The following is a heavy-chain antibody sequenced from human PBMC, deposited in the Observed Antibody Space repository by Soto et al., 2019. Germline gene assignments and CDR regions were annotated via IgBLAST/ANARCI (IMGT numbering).Heavy chain of an antibody. D-gene: IGHD2-2*01. CDR2: IYSDGTT. Sequence: QMHLQESGPGLVKPSETLSLTCTVSGGSISGYYWSWVRQPAGKGLEWVGRIYSDGTTNYSPSLKSRVTMSLDTSKDQFSLHLNSVTAADTAVYYCSRVGCSNSKCYTRGMDVWGQGTTVTVSS. J-gene: IGHJ6*02. V-gene: IGHV4-4*07. CDR1: GGSISGYY. CDR3: SRVGCSNSKCYTRGMDV.